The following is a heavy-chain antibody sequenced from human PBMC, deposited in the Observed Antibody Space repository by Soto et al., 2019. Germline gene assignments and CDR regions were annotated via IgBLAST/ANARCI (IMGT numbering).Heavy chain of an antibody. CDR3: ARGYYDYVWGSHRPNDAFDI. CDR1: GYNLTNHG. J-gene: IGHJ3*02. CDR2: INPYDAET. V-gene: IGHV1-18*01. Sequence: ASVKVSCKASGYNLTNHGISWVRQAPGQGLEWMGWINPYDAETDYVEKFQGRVTMSTDTSTTTAYMELRSLRSDDTAVYYCARGYYDYVWGSHRPNDAFDIWGQATTATVSS. D-gene: IGHD3-16*02.